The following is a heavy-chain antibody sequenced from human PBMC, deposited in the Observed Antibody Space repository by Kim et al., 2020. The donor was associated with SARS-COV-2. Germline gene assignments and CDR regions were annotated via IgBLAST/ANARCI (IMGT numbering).Heavy chain of an antibody. CDR1: GGSMTSYY. D-gene: IGHD1-20*01. CDR2: VYSSGST. J-gene: IGHJ4*02. Sequence: SETLSLTCTVSGGSMTSYYWSWIRQPPGKGLEWIGHVYSSGSTDYNPSLKSRLTISVDTSQIHFSLKLNSVTAADAAVYYCAREGPRYNWNGPLDYWGQGALVTVSS. CDR3: AREGPRYNWNGPLDY. V-gene: IGHV4-59*13.